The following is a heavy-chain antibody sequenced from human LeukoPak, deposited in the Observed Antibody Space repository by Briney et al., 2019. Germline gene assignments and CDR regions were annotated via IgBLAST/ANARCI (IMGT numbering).Heavy chain of an antibody. CDR2: ISSSSSYI. CDR3: ARVVVGATYDAFDI. J-gene: IGHJ3*02. D-gene: IGHD1-26*01. CDR1: GFTFSSYS. V-gene: IGHV3-21*01. Sequence: PGGSLRLSCAASGFTFSSYSMNWVRQAPGKGQEWVSSISSSSSYIYYADSVKGRFTISRDNAKNSLYLQMNSLRAEDTAVYYCARVVVGATYDAFDIWGQGTMVTVSS.